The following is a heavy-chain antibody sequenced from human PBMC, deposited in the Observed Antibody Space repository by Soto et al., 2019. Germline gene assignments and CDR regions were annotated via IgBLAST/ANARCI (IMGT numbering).Heavy chain of an antibody. Sequence: GGSLRLSCAASGFTFSSYSMNWVRQAPGKGLEWVSYIRSSSSIYYADSVKGRFTISRDNAKNSLYLQMNSLRDEDTAVYYCARDNSPYYFDYWGQGTLVTVSS. V-gene: IGHV3-48*02. CDR1: GFTFSSYS. J-gene: IGHJ4*02. CDR3: ARDNSPYYFDY. CDR2: IRSSSSI. D-gene: IGHD2-21*01.